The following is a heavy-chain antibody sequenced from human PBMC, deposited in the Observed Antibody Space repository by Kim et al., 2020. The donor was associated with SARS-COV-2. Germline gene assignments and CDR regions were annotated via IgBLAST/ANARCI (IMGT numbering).Heavy chain of an antibody. CDR1: GYTFTSYA. V-gene: IGHV7-4-1*02. D-gene: IGHD3-10*01. CDR3: ASSYYGSGSYYRYYYYYGMDV. J-gene: IGHJ6*02. CDR2: INTNTGNP. Sequence: ASVKVSCKASGYTFTSYAMNWVRQAPGQGLEWMGWINTNTGNPMYAQGFTGRFVFSLDTSVSTAYLQISSLKAEDTAVYYCASSYYGSGSYYRYYYYYGMDVWGQGTTVTVSS.